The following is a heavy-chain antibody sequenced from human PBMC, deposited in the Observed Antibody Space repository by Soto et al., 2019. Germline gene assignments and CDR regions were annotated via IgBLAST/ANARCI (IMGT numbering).Heavy chain of an antibody. V-gene: IGHV3-23*01. Sequence: GGSLRLSSAASGFTVSSYAISWVLQAPGKVLEWVSAISVSGGSTYYADSVKGRFTISRDNSKNTLYLQMNSLRAEDTAVYYCAKEGDILIPPRHGMNYGMDVWGQGTTVTVSS. CDR3: AKEGDILIPPRHGMNYGMDV. J-gene: IGHJ6*02. D-gene: IGHD3-9*01. CDR1: GFTVSSYA. CDR2: ISVSGGST.